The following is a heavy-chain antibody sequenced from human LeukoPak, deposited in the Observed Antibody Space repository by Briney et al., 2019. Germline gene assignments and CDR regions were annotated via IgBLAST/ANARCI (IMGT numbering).Heavy chain of an antibody. CDR3: ARDIVPFGDSSGYYFRIFDY. Sequence: GASVKVSCKASGYTFTSYGISWVRQAPGQGLEWMGWISAYNGNTNYAQKLQGRVTMTTDTSTSTAYMELRSLRSDDTAVYYCARDIVPFGDSSGYYFRIFDYWGQGTLVTVSS. CDR1: GYTFTSYG. V-gene: IGHV1-18*01. D-gene: IGHD3-22*01. J-gene: IGHJ4*02. CDR2: ISAYNGNT.